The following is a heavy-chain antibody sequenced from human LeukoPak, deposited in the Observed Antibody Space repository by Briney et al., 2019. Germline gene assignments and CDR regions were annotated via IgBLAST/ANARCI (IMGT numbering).Heavy chain of an antibody. Sequence: ASVKVSCKASGYTFTSYYMHWVRQAPGQGLEWMGIINPSGGSTSYAQKLQGRVTMTTDTSTSTAYMELRSLRSDDTAVYYCARVGYYDSSGYYSDYYGMDVWGQGTTVTVSS. CDR3: ARVGYYDSSGYYSDYYGMDV. CDR1: GYTFTSYY. CDR2: INPSGGST. V-gene: IGHV1-46*01. J-gene: IGHJ6*02. D-gene: IGHD3-22*01.